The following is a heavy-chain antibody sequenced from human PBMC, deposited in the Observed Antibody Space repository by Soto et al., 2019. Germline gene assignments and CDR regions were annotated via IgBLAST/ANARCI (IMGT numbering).Heavy chain of an antibody. D-gene: IGHD4-17*01. CDR3: ARDLSRARYGPQDAFDI. Sequence: SETLSLTCTVSGGSISNYYWSWIRQPAGKGLEWIGRIYTSGSTNYNPSLKSRVTMSVDTSKNQFSLKLSSVTAADTAVYYCARDLSRARYGPQDAFDIWGQGTMVTVSS. V-gene: IGHV4-4*07. CDR1: GGSISNYY. J-gene: IGHJ3*02. CDR2: IYTSGST.